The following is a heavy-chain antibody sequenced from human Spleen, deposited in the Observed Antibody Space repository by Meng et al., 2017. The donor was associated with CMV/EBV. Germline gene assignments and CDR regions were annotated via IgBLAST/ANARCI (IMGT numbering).Heavy chain of an antibody. CDR3: ARGLYYDFWSSYYVPFPMDV. D-gene: IGHD3-3*01. V-gene: IGHV3-53*01. CDR1: GFTVGSNY. CDR2: IYVGGST. Sequence: GGSLRLSCAASGFTVGSNYMSWVRQAPGKGLEWVSAIYVGGSTQYADSVKGRFTISRENAKNSLYLQMNSLRAGDTAVYYCARGLYYDFWSSYYVPFPMDVWGQGTTVTVSS. J-gene: IGHJ6*02.